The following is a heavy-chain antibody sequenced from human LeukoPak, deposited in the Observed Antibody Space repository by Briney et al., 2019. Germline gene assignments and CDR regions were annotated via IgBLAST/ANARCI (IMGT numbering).Heavy chain of an antibody. CDR3: AKSPGSAVLFPEYFQH. CDR2: ISWNSGSI. J-gene: IGHJ1*01. Sequence: PGRSLRLSCAASGFTFDDYAMHWVRQAPGKGPEWVSGISWNSGSIGYADSVKGRFTISRDNAKNSLYLQMNSLRAEDTALYYCAKSPGSAVLFPEYFQHWGQGTLVTVSS. CDR1: GFTFDDYA. V-gene: IGHV3-9*01. D-gene: IGHD2-21*01.